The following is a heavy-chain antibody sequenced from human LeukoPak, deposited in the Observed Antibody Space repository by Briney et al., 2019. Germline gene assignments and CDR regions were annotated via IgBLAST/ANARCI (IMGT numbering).Heavy chain of an antibody. V-gene: IGHV4-4*07. CDR2: VSTRGTT. CDR3: ARDHPSSGYYSSLDAFDI. J-gene: IGHJ3*02. CDR1: GGSISTYY. D-gene: IGHD3-22*01. Sequence: PSETLSLTCTASGGSISTYYWNWIRQPVGKGLEWIGRVSTRGTTNYNPSLNSRVTMSVDTSKNQFSLRLSSVTAADTAVYYCARDHPSSGYYSSLDAFDIWGQGTMVTVSS.